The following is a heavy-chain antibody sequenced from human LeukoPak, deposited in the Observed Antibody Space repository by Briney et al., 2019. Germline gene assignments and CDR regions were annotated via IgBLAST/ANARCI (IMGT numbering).Heavy chain of an antibody. CDR2: IKQDGSEK. CDR1: GFTFSSYW. Sequence: GGSLRLSCPASGFTFSSYWMSWVRQAPGKGLEWVANIKQDGSEKYYVDSVKGRFTISRDNAKNSLYLQMNSLRAEDTAVYYCARSHYGMDVWGQGTTVTVSS. CDR3: ARSHYGMDV. J-gene: IGHJ6*02. V-gene: IGHV3-7*01.